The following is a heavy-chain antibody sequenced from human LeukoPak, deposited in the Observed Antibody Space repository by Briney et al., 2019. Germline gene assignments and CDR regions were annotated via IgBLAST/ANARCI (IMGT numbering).Heavy chain of an antibody. CDR3: ARGNYIALDY. CDR2: IFFRSKWYN. CDR1: GDSVSSNSAA. V-gene: IGHV6-1*01. Sequence: SQTLSLTCGISGDSVSSNSAAWNWIRQSPSRGLEWLGRIFFRSKWYNDYAVSVQGRISINPDTSKNQFSLQLNSVTPEDTAIYYCARGNYIALDYWGQGTLVTVSS. J-gene: IGHJ4*02. D-gene: IGHD1-1*01.